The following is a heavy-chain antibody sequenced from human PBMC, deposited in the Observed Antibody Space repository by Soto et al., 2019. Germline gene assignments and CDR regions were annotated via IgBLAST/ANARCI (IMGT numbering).Heavy chain of an antibody. CDR2: ISSSSSYI. V-gene: IGHV3-21*01. CDR3: ARDNSLNTTIFGVLPMFSY. Sequence: LRLSCAASGFTFSSYSMNWVRQAPGKGLEWVSSISSSSSYIYYADSVKGRFTISRDNAKNSLYLQMNSLRAEDTAVYYCARDNSLNTTIFGVLPMFSYWGQGSLVIVSS. J-gene: IGHJ4*02. CDR1: GFTFSSYS. D-gene: IGHD3-3*01.